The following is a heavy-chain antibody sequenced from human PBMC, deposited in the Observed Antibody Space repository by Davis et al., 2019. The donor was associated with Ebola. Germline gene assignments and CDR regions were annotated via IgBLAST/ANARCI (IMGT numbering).Heavy chain of an antibody. J-gene: IGHJ5*02. CDR2: ISAYNGNT. CDR1: GYSFTSYG. CDR3: ARSNDFWSGYKNWFDP. D-gene: IGHD3-3*01. Sequence: GESLKISCKGSGYSFTSYGISWVRQAPGQGLEWMGWISAYNGNTNYAQKLQGRVTMTTDTSTSTAYMELSSLRSEDTAVYYCARSNDFWSGYKNWFDPWGQGTLVTVSS. V-gene: IGHV1-18*01.